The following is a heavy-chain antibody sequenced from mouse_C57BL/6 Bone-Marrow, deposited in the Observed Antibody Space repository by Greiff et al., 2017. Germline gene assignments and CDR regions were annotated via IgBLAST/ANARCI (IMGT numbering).Heavy chain of an antibody. J-gene: IGHJ1*03. D-gene: IGHD2-4*01. CDR1: GYTFTNYW. Sequence: QVQLQQSGAELVRPGTSVKMSCKASGYTFTNYWIGWAKQRPGHGLEWIGDIYPGGGYTNYNEKFKGKATLTADKSSSTAYMQFSSLTSEDSAIDYCAREEGDDSWYCDVWGTGTTVTVSS. CDR2: IYPGGGYT. V-gene: IGHV1-63*01. CDR3: AREEGDDSWYCDV.